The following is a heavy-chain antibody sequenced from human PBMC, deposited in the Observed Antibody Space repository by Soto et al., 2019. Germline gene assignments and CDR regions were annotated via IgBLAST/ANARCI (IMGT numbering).Heavy chain of an antibody. CDR3: ARDSTYYDFWSGFGVSVVTKTNWFDP. CDR1: GYTFTSYG. Sequence: ASVKVSCKASGYTFTSYGISWVRQAPGQGLEWMGWISAYNGNTNYAQKLQGRVTMTTDTSTSTAYMELRSLRSDDTAVYYCARDSTYYDFWSGFGVSVVTKTNWFDPWGQGTLVTVSS. CDR2: ISAYNGNT. J-gene: IGHJ5*02. D-gene: IGHD3-3*01. V-gene: IGHV1-18*01.